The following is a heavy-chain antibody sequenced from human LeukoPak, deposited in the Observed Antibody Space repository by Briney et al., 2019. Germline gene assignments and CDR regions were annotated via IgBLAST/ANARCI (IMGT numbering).Heavy chain of an antibody. CDR1: GFTFSSYG. CDR3: GREPRGFFDY. J-gene: IGHJ4*02. Sequence: PGMSLRLSCAASGFTFSSYGMHWVRQAPGKRLEWVAVISYDGSIQYYADSVKGRFTISRDSSKNTLYLQMNSLGAEDTAVYYWGREPRGFFDYWGQGTLVTVSS. CDR2: ISYDGSIQ. D-gene: IGHD1-14*01. V-gene: IGHV3-30*03.